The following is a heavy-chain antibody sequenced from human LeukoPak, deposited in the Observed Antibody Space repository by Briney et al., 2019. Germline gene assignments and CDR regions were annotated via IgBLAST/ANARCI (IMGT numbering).Heavy chain of an antibody. CDR1: GFTFSSYG. CDR3: ARGGLFAYYFDY. CDR2: IWYGGSNK. V-gene: IGHV3-33*08. D-gene: IGHD3-10*02. J-gene: IGHJ4*02. Sequence: GRSLRLSCAASGFTFSSYGVHWVRQAPGKGLEWVAVIWYGGSNKYYADSVKGRFTISRDNSKNTLYLQMNSLRAEDTAVYYCARGGLFAYYFDYWGQGTLVTVSS.